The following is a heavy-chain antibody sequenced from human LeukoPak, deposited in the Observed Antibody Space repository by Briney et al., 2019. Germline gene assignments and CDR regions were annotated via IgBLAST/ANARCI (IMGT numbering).Heavy chain of an antibody. CDR1: GFTFSGYS. CDR2: ISSSSTYI. CDR3: AREAYYYDSSGYYPTDYYYMDV. V-gene: IGHV3-21*01. D-gene: IGHD3-22*01. Sequence: GGSLRLSCAASGFTFSGYSMNWVRQAPGKRLEWVSCISSSSTYIYYGDSVKGRFTISRDNAKNSLYLQMNSLRAEDTAVYYCAREAYYYDSSGYYPTDYYYMDVWGKGTTVIVSS. J-gene: IGHJ6*03.